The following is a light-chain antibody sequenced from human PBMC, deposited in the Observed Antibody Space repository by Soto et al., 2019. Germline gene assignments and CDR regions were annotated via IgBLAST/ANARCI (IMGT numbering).Light chain of an antibody. V-gene: IGLV2-14*01. J-gene: IGLJ1*01. CDR2: DVS. CDR3: SSYTSSSTYV. CDR1: SSDVGGYNY. Sequence: QSALTQPASVSGSPGQSITISCTGTSSDVGGYNYVSWYQQHPGQAPKLMIYDVSNRPSGVSNRFSGSKSGNTASLTISWLQAEDEADYYCSSYTSSSTYVFGTGTKLIVL.